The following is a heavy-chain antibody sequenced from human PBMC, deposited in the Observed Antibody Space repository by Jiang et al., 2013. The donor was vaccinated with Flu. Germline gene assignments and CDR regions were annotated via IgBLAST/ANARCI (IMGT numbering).Heavy chain of an antibody. CDR2: ISGSGDST. CDR3: AKDSLVSDSWYLPQYFEN. Sequence: VQLLESGGGLVQPGGSLRLSCAGSGFTFETYAMNWVRQAPGKGLEWVSGISGSGDSTYYADSVEGRFIVSRDNSKNTLYLQMSNLRAEDTALYYCAKDSLVSDSWYLPQYFENWGQGTWSPSPQ. D-gene: IGHD4-23*01. J-gene: IGHJ1*01. CDR1: GFTFETYA. V-gene: IGHV3-23*01.